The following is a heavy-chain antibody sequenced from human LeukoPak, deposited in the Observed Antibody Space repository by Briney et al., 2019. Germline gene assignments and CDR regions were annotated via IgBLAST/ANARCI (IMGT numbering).Heavy chain of an antibody. CDR1: GYLFTGFY. Sequence: ASVKVSCKTSGYLFTGFYIHWVRQVPGQGLEWMGWINTNSGDTKSAPKFQGRVAMTRVTSINTAYMEVSGLTPDDTAIYYCAKRGGALSHWGQGTPVTVTS. J-gene: IGHJ4*02. CDR3: AKRGGALSH. CDR2: INTNSGDT. D-gene: IGHD2-21*01. V-gene: IGHV1-2*02.